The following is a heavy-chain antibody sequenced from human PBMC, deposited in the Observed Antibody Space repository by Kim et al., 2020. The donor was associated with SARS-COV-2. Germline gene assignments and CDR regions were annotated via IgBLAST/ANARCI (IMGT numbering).Heavy chain of an antibody. Sequence: SVKVSCKASGGTFSSYAISWVRQAPGQGLEWMGRIIPILGIANYAQKFQGRVTITADKSTSTAYMELSSLRSEDTAVYYCARDARMGYYDSSGYYSGGRETAFDYWGQGTLVTVSS. D-gene: IGHD3-22*01. V-gene: IGHV1-69*04. CDR2: IIPILGIA. CDR3: ARDARMGYYDSSGYYSGGRETAFDY. CDR1: GGTFSSYA. J-gene: IGHJ4*02.